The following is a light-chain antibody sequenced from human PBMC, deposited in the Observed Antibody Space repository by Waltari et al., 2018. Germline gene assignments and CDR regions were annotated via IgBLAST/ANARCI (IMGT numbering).Light chain of an antibody. CDR3: QALDSSVV. J-gene: IGLJ2*01. CDR2: EDN. CDR1: KLGDKY. Sequence: SYELTQPPSVSVSPGQTAIITCSGDKLGDKYASWYQQKPGQSPILVMYEDNKRPSGIPERFSASNSGNTATLTISGTQATDEADYYCQALDSSVVFGGGTKLTVL. V-gene: IGLV3-1*01.